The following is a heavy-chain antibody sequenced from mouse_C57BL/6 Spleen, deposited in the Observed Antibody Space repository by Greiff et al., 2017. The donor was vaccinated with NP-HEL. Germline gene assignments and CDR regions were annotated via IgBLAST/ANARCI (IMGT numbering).Heavy chain of an antibody. Sequence: QVQLQQSGAELVMPGASVKLSCKASGYTFTSYWMHWVKQRPGQGLEWIGEIDPSDSYTNYNQKFKGKSTLTVDKSSSTAYMQLSSLTSEDSAVYYCARETGGHAMDYWGQGTSVTVSS. CDR2: IDPSDSYT. D-gene: IGHD3-3*01. CDR1: GYTFTSYW. CDR3: ARETGGHAMDY. V-gene: IGHV1-69*01. J-gene: IGHJ4*01.